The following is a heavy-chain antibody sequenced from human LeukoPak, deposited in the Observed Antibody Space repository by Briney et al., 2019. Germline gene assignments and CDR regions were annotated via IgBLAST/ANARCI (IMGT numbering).Heavy chain of an antibody. J-gene: IGHJ4*02. CDR2: IYYSGST. CDR1: GGSIRSSSYY. V-gene: IGHV4-61*05. D-gene: IGHD3-10*01. Sequence: SETLSLTCAVSGGSIRSSSYYWGWIRQPPGKGLEWIGYIYYSGSTNYNPSLKSRVIISVDTSKNQFSLKLSAVTAADTAVYYCARHEFDSGSLPYFDYWGQGILVTVSS. CDR3: ARHEFDSGSLPYFDY.